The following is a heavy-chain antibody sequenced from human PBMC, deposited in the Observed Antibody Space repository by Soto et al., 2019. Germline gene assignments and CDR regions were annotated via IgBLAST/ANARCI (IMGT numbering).Heavy chain of an antibody. Sequence: PGGSRRLSCAASGFTFRNFGMHWVRQAPGKGLEWVAVISYDGTNKYYAGSVKGRFTISRDNSKNTLYLQINSLRAEDTAVYYCAKAVPPFVVVTASDYWGQGTLVTVSS. J-gene: IGHJ4*02. V-gene: IGHV3-30*18. CDR1: GFTFRNFG. CDR3: AKAVPPFVVVTASDY. CDR2: ISYDGTNK. D-gene: IGHD2-21*02.